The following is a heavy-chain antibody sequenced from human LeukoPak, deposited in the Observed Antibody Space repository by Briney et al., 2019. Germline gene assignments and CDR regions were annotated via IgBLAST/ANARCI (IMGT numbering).Heavy chain of an antibody. CDR3: AKLRYSYGSNFDY. D-gene: IGHD5-18*01. V-gene: IGHV3-23*01. CDR2: ISSGGGAT. CDR1: GFTFSSYA. J-gene: IGHJ4*02. Sequence: PGGSLRLSCAASGFTFSSYAMSWVRQAPVRGLEWVSAISSGGGATYYADSVKGRFTISRDDSRTTLYLQLNSLRAEDTAVYYCAKLRYSYGSNFDYWGQGTLVTVSS.